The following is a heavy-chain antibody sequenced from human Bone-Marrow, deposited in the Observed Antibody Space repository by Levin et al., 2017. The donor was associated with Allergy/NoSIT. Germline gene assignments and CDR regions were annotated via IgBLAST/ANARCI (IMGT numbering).Heavy chain of an antibody. CDR3: ALENWEGALGY. CDR1: GFTFSSYA. J-gene: IGHJ4*02. Sequence: GESLKISCAASGFTFSSYAMHWVRQAPGKGLEWVAVISYDGSNKYYADSVKGRFTISRDNSKNTLYLQMNSLRAEDTAVYYCALENWEGALGYWGQGTLVTVSS. D-gene: IGHD7-27*01. CDR2: ISYDGSNK. V-gene: IGHV3-30*04.